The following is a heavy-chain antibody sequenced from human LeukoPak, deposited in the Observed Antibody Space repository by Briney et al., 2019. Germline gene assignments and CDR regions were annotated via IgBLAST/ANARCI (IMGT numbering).Heavy chain of an antibody. CDR3: ASLPTVYSRGYLAL. CDR1: GGSFSGYY. J-gene: IGHJ4*02. CDR2: INHSGST. V-gene: IGHV4-34*01. Sequence: SETLSLTCAVYGGSFSGYYWSWIRQPPGKGLEWIGEINHSGSTNYNPSLKSRVTMSLDMSKNQFSLKLSSVTAADTAVYYCASLPTVYSRGYLALWGQGTLVTVSS. D-gene: IGHD3-22*01.